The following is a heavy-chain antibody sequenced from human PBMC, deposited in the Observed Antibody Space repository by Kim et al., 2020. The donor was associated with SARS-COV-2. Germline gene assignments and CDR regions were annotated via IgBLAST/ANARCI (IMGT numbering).Heavy chain of an antibody. D-gene: IGHD2-2*01. J-gene: IGHJ6*03. CDR3: ARSGEDCSSTSCPRAYYYYYYCMDV. CDR1: GYSFTSYW. V-gene: IGHV5-51*01. Sequence: GESLKISCKGSGYSFTSYWIGWVRQMPGKGLEWMGIIYPGDSDTRYSPSFQGQVTISADKSIRTAYLQWSSLKASDTAMYYCARSGEDCSSTSCPRAYYYYYYCMDVWGKGTTVTVSS. CDR2: IYPGDSDT.